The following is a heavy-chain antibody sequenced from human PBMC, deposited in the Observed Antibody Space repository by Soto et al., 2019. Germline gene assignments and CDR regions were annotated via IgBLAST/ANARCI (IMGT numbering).Heavy chain of an antibody. CDR3: ARERVGHSAMDV. D-gene: IGHD1-26*01. V-gene: IGHV4-59*12. CDR2: VSDSGST. Sequence: QVQLQESGPGLVKPSETLSLMCTVSGGSITNYYWSWIRQSPAKGLEWIGYVSDSGSTEYNPSHKSRVTISVDTSKNQFSLKLTSLTAADTAVYYCARERVGHSAMDVWGQGTTVTVSS. J-gene: IGHJ6*02. CDR1: GGSITNYY.